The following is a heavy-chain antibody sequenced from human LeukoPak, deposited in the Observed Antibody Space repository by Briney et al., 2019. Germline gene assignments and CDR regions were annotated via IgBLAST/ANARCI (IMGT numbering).Heavy chain of an antibody. CDR3: TRDHRFLEDYYYYYYMDV. D-gene: IGHD3-3*01. CDR2: ISSSGSTI. CDR1: GFTFSSYE. Sequence: GGSLRLSCAASGFTFSSYEMNWVRQAPGKGLEWVSYISSSGSTIYYADSVKGRFTISRDNAKNSLYLQMNSLKTEDTAVYYCTRDHRFLEDYYYYYYMDVWGKGTTVTVSS. J-gene: IGHJ6*03. V-gene: IGHV3-48*03.